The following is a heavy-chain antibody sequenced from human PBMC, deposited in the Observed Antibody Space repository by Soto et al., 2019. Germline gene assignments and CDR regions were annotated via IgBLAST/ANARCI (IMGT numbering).Heavy chain of an antibody. CDR2: IYHSGST. CDR3: ARLGSSWYGVYYGMDV. CDR1: GGSISSSNW. Sequence: SETLSLTCAVSGGSISSSNWWSWVRQPPGKGLEWIGEIYHSGSTNYNPSLKSRVTISVDKSKNQFSLKLSSVTAADTAVYYCARLGSSWYGVYYGMDVWGQGTTVTVS. D-gene: IGHD6-13*01. V-gene: IGHV4-4*02. J-gene: IGHJ6*02.